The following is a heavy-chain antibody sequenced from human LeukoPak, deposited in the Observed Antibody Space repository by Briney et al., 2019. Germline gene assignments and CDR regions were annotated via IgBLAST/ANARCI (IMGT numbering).Heavy chain of an antibody. J-gene: IGHJ4*02. Sequence: GGSLRLSCAASGFTFSSYWMSWVRQAPGKGLEWVANIKQDGSETYYADSVKGRFTISRDNPKNLLFLQINSLRVEDTAVYYCARETPRRGETRDGYRWGQGTVVTVSS. CDR2: IKQDGSET. CDR3: ARETPRRGETRDGYR. CDR1: GFTFSSYW. V-gene: IGHV3-7*01. D-gene: IGHD5-24*01.